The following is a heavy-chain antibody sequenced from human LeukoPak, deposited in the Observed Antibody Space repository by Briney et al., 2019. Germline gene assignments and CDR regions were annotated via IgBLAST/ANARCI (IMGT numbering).Heavy chain of an antibody. V-gene: IGHV1-18*04. Sequence: AASVKVSCKASGYTFTSFGFSWVRQAPGQGLEWMGWISAYNGNTKFAQKVQGRVTMTTDTSTNTAYMGLRSLRSDDTAVYYCARDWAGGDCWGQGTQVTVSS. D-gene: IGHD3-16*01. J-gene: IGHJ4*02. CDR3: ARDWAGGDC. CDR2: ISAYNGNT. CDR1: GYTFTSFG.